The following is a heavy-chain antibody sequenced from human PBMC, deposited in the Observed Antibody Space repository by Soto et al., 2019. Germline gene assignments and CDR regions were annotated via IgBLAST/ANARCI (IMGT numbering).Heavy chain of an antibody. J-gene: IGHJ4*03. Sequence: PTLVNPTQTLTLTCTFSGFSLSTSGVGVGWIRQPPGKALEWLALIYWNDDKRYSPSLKSRLTITKDTSKNQVVLTMTNMDPVDKETYYCANRCLEAAHRPGYFDYWCQGILVTVS. CDR2: IYWNDDK. V-gene: IGHV2-5*01. CDR3: ANRCLEAAHRPGYFDY. CDR1: GFSLSTSGVG. D-gene: IGHD6-13*01.